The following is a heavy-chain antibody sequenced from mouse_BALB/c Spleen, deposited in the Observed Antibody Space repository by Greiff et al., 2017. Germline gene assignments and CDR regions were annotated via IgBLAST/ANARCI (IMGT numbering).Heavy chain of an antibody. V-gene: IGHV3-6*02. CDR1: GYSITSCYY. J-gene: IGHJ4*01. CDR3: ARGNYGSSGAMDY. D-gene: IGHD1-1*01. CDR2: ISYDGSN. Sequence: EVQLQQSGPGLVKPSQSLSLTCSVTGYSITSCYYWNWIRQFPGNKLEWMGYISYDGSNNYNPSLKNRISITRDTSKNQFFLKLNSVTTEDTATYYCARGNYGSSGAMDYWGQGTSVTVSS.